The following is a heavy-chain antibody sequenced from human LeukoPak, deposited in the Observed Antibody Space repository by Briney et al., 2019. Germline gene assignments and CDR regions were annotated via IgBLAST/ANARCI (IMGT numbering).Heavy chain of an antibody. J-gene: IGHJ3*02. CDR2: INSDGSST. Sequence: GGSLRLSCAASGFTFSSYWMHWVRQGPGKGLVWVSRINSDGSSTSYADSVKGRFTISRDNAKNTLYVQMNSLGAEDTAVYYCSTGSGHAFDIWGRGTMVTVSS. D-gene: IGHD3-10*01. V-gene: IGHV3-74*01. CDR1: GFTFSSYW. CDR3: STGSGHAFDI.